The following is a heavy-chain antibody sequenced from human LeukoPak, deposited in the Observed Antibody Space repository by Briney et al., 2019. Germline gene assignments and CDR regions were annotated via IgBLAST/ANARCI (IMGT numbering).Heavy chain of an antibody. V-gene: IGHV1-2*02. D-gene: IGHD6-13*01. CDR1: GYTFTAYY. J-gene: IGHJ4*02. CDR2: INPNSGVT. CDR3: ARDRTASWYGGEDY. Sequence: ASVKHSCKASGYTFTAYYIHWVRQAPRHGLEWMGWINPNSGVTDYSQKFQGRVTMTRDTSISTTYMELSRLASDDTAIYYCARDRTASWYGGEDYWGQGTLVTVSS.